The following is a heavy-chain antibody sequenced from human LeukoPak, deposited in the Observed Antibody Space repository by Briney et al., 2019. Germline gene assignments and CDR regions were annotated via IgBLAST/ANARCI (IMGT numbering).Heavy chain of an antibody. CDR3: ARHFAYSSSSYFDY. J-gene: IGHJ4*02. Sequence: SETLSLTCSVSGGSVSNYYWSWIRQPPGKGLEWIGYVYYTGSTNYNPSLKSRVTMFEDKSKNQFSLRLHSVTVADTAVYYCARHFAYSSSSYFDYWGRGSLVTVSS. CDR1: GGSVSNYY. V-gene: IGHV4-59*08. CDR2: VYYTGST. D-gene: IGHD6-6*01.